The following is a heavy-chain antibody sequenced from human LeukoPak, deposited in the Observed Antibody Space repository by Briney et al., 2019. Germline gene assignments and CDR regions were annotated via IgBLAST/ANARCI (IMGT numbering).Heavy chain of an antibody. CDR3: ARAGTQEDYYDSSGYYYYFYYMDV. V-gene: IGHV1-18*01. J-gene: IGHJ6*03. D-gene: IGHD3-22*01. CDR1: GYTFTSYG. Sequence: ASVKVSCKASGYTFTSYGISWVRQAPGQGLEWMGWISAYNGNTNYARELQGRVTLTTDTYTSTAYMELRSLRSDDTAVYYCARAGTQEDYYDSSGYYYYFYYMDVWGKGTTVTISS. CDR2: ISAYNGNT.